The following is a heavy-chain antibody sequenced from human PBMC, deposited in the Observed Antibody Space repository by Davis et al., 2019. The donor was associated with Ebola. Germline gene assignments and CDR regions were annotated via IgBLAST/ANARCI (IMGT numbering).Heavy chain of an antibody. CDR1: GGSSSAYY. J-gene: IGHJ4*02. CDR2: INHSGST. D-gene: IGHD3-10*01. V-gene: IGHV4-34*01. CDR3: ARNFAVITMVQGVISEFDY. Sequence: SETLSSTCAVYGGSSSAYYWSWIRQPPGKGLEWIGEINHSGSTNYNPSLKSRVTISVDTSKNQFSLKLSSVTAADTAVYYCARNFAVITMVQGVISEFDYWGQGTLVTVSS.